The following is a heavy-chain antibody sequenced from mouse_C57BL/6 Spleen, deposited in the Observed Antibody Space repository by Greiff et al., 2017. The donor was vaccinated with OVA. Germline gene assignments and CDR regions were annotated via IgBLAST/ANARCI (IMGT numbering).Heavy chain of an antibody. V-gene: IGHV1-80*01. CDR3: ARSLVYDEAMDY. CDR2: IYPGDGDT. CDR1: GYAFSSYW. D-gene: IGHD2-3*01. Sequence: QVQLKESGAELVKPGASVKISCKASGYAFSSYWMNWVKQRPGKGLEWIGQIYPGDGDTNYNGKFKGKATLTADKSSSTAYMQLSSLTSEDSAVYFCARSLVYDEAMDYWGQGTSVTVSS. J-gene: IGHJ4*01.